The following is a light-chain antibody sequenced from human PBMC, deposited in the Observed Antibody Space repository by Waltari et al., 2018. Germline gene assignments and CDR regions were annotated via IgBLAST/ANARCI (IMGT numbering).Light chain of an antibody. CDR2: EGT. J-gene: IGLJ3*02. CDR1: SSHCGSYTL. Sequence: QSALTQPASVSGSPGQPIPIPCPGTSSHCGSYTLVSWYQHHPGKAPNLMIYEGTQRPSVVSDRFSGSKSGDTASLTISGLQAEDEADYYCCSYVRDITWVFGGGTKLTVL. CDR3: CSYVRDITWV. V-gene: IGLV2-23*01.